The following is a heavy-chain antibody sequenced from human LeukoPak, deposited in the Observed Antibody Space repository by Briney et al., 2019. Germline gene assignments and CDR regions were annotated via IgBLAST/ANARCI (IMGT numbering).Heavy chain of an antibody. J-gene: IGHJ4*02. CDR3: ARARYSNYVGYYFDY. D-gene: IGHD4-11*01. V-gene: IGHV1-18*01. CDR1: DYTFTNYG. CDR2: ISTHDGHT. Sequence: ASVKVSCKASDYTFTNYGITWVRQDPGQGLEWMGWISTHDGHTICAQDLQGRVTMTTDTSTTTAYMELSSLRSEDTAVYYCARARYSNYVGYYFDYWGQGTLVTVSS.